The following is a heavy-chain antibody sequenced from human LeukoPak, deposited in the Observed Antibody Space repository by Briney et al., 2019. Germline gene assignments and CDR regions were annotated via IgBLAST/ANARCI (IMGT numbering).Heavy chain of an antibody. V-gene: IGHV3-9*01. CDR1: GFTFDDYA. Sequence: GGSLRLSCAASGFTFDDYAMHWVRQAPGKGLEWVSGISWNRGSIGYADSVKGRFTISRDNAKNSLYLQMNSLRAEDTASYYCTKDISGSSWYYFDYWGQGTLVTVSS. D-gene: IGHD6-13*01. CDR3: TKDISGSSWYYFDY. CDR2: ISWNRGSI. J-gene: IGHJ4*02.